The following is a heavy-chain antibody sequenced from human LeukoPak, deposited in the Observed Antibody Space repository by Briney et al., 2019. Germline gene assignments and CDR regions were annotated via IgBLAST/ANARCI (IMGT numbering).Heavy chain of an antibody. CDR3: ARGPVPPDYYDSSGPPPHFDY. J-gene: IGHJ4*02. CDR2: ISAYNGNT. D-gene: IGHD3-22*01. CDR1: GYTFTSYG. V-gene: IGHV1-18*01. Sequence: GASVKVSCKASGYTFTSYGISWVRQAPGQGLEWMGWISAYNGNTNYAQKLQGRVTMTTDTSTSTAYMELRSLRSDDTAVYYCARGPVPPDYYDSSGPPPHFDYWGQGTLVTVSS.